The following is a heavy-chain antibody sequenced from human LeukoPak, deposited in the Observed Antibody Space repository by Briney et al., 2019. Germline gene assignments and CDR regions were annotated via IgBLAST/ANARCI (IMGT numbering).Heavy chain of an antibody. Sequence: GASVKVSCKASGYTFTNYAMNWVRQAPGQGLEWMGWINTNTGNPTYAQGFTGRFVFSLDTSVSTAYLQISSLKAEDTAVYYCTSEGGGVGGASVLGYGMDVWGQGTTVTVSS. CDR2: INTNTGNP. V-gene: IGHV7-4-1*02. CDR1: GYTFTNYA. J-gene: IGHJ6*02. D-gene: IGHD2-8*02. CDR3: TSEGGGVGGASVLGYGMDV.